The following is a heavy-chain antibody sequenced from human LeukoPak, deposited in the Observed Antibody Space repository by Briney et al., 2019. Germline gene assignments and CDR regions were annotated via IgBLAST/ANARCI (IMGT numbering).Heavy chain of an antibody. V-gene: IGHV3-23*01. CDR1: GFTFSSYA. CDR3: AKARYCSSTNCYSSFDY. J-gene: IGHJ4*02. CDR2: ISGSGGST. Sequence: PGGSLRLSCAASGFTFSSYAMSWVRQAPGKGLEWVAAISGSGGSTFYADSVKGRFTISRDNSKNTLYLQMNSLRAEDTAVYYCAKARYCSSTNCYSSFDYRGQGTPVTVSS. D-gene: IGHD2-2*02.